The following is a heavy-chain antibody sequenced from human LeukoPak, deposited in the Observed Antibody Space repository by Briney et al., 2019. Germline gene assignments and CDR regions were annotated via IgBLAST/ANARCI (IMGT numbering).Heavy chain of an antibody. CDR3: ARFNDFWSGYRGGYFDY. V-gene: IGHV3-53*01. Sequence: GGSLRLSCAASGFTVSSNYMSWVRQAPGKGLEWVSVIYSGGSTYYADSVKGRFTISRDNSKNTLYLQMNSLRAEDTAVYYCARFNDFWSGYRGGYFDYWGQGTLVTVSS. J-gene: IGHJ4*02. D-gene: IGHD3-3*01. CDR2: IYSGGST. CDR1: GFTVSSNY.